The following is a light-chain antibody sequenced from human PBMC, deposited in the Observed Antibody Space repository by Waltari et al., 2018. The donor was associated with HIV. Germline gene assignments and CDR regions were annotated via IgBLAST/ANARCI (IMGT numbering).Light chain of an antibody. Sequence: DTQMPQSLSSLSASVGDRVNVTCRASQNINIYLNWYQQQPGKVPKLLIYGASTLQSGVPSRFSGGGSGTDFTLPISSLQPEDFATYFCQQSYTSPSLTFGQGTRLEIK. CDR1: QNINIY. J-gene: IGKJ5*01. CDR3: QQSYTSPSLT. V-gene: IGKV1-39*01. CDR2: GAS.